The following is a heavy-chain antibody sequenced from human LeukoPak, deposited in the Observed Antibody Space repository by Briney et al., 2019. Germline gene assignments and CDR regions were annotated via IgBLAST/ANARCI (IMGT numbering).Heavy chain of an antibody. Sequence: GGSLRLSCAASGFTFSSYAMSWVRQAPGKGLMWVSRIKSDGSETSYADSVKGRFTISRDNARNTLYLQMNSLRPEDTAIYYCASDRVFYGLDVWGQGTTVTVS. V-gene: IGHV3-74*01. CDR1: GFTFSSYA. J-gene: IGHJ6*02. CDR3: ASDRVFYGLDV. CDR2: IKSDGSET.